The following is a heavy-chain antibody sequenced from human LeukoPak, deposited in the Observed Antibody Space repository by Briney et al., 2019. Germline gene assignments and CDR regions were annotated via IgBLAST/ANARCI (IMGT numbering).Heavy chain of an antibody. J-gene: IGHJ4*02. CDR1: GFTFSSYG. D-gene: IGHD2-15*01. CDR3: ARDLYCSGGSCLYFDY. CDR2: MYYDGISK. Sequence: QPGRSLRLSCAASGFTFSSYGMHWVRQAPGKGLEWVAVMYYDGISKYYADSVKGRFTISRDNSMNTLYLQMNSLRAEDTAVYSCARDLYCSGGSCLYFDYWGQGTLVTVSS. V-gene: IGHV3-33*01.